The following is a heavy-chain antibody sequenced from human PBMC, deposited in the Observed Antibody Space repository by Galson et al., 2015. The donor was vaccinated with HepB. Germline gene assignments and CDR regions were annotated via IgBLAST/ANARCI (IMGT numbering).Heavy chain of an antibody. CDR3: AKERKFVSPHIVVEPAAFDY. J-gene: IGHJ4*02. Sequence: SLRLSCAASGLTFSSYGMHWVRQAPGAGLEWVAFIRYDGSNKYYADSVKGRFTISRDNSRNTLDLQMNSLRAEDTGVYYCAKERKFVSPHIVVEPAAFDYWGQGTLVTVSS. V-gene: IGHV3-30*02. D-gene: IGHD2-2*01. CDR2: IRYDGSNK. CDR1: GLTFSSYG.